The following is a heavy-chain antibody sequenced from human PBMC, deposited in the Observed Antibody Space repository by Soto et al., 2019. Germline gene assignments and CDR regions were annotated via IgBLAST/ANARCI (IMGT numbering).Heavy chain of an antibody. CDR3: ARGGTTVIDAFER. V-gene: IGHV4-30-4*01. J-gene: IGHJ3*02. D-gene: IGHD4-17*01. CDR2: IYYSGST. Sequence: SETLSLTCTVSGGSISSGDYYWSWIRQPPGKGLEWIGYIYYSGSTYYNPSLKSRVTISVDTSKNQFSLKLSSVTAADTAVYYGARGGTTVIDAFERWGKGTMVTV. CDR1: GGSISSGDYY.